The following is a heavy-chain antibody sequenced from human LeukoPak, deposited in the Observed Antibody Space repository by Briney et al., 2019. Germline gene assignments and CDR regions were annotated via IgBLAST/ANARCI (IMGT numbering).Heavy chain of an antibody. D-gene: IGHD6-19*01. Sequence: SETLSLTCTVSGDSISSYYWSWLRQPPGKGLEWIVYIYYSGSTNYNPSLKSRVTISVDTSKNQFSLKLSSVTAADTAVYYCARELSSGWYGDYYYGMDVWGQGTTVTVSS. CDR1: GDSISSYY. V-gene: IGHV4-59*01. J-gene: IGHJ6*02. CDR3: ARELSSGWYGDYYYGMDV. CDR2: IYYSGST.